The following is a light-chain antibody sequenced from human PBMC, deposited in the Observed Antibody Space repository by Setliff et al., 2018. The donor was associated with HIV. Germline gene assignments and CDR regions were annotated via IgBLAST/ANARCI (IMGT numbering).Light chain of an antibody. Sequence: QSVLAQPASVSGSPGQSITISCTGTSGDVGRYNLVSWYQQQPGKPPKLMIYQASKRPSGVSNRFSGSKSGNTASLTISGLQAEDEADYYCCSNTGSNTYVFGTGTKGHRP. CDR3: CSNTGSNTYV. CDR1: SGDVGRYNL. V-gene: IGLV2-23*01. CDR2: QAS. J-gene: IGLJ1*01.